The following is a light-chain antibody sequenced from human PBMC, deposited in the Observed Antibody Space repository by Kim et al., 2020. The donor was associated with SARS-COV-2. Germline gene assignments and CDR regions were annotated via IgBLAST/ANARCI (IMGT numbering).Light chain of an antibody. CDR2: EDN. Sequence: KTVTISCTRSSGSIASNYVQWYQQRPGSAPTTVIYEDNQRPPGVPDRFSGSIDSSSNSVSLTISGLKTEDEADYYCQSYDSSNQGVFGGGTQLTVL. V-gene: IGLV6-57*03. CDR3: QSYDSSNQGV. J-gene: IGLJ3*02. CDR1: SGSIASNY.